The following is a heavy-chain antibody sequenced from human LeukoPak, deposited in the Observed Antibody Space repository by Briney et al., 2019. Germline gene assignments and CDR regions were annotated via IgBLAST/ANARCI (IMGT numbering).Heavy chain of an antibody. J-gene: IGHJ3*02. D-gene: IGHD1-26*01. CDR1: GGSMRPYF. CDR2: IFYTGST. Sequence: SETLSLTCTVSGGSMRPYFWSWIRQSPGKGLEWIGYIFYTGSTTYNPSLKSRVTISVDTSKNQFSLKLSSVTAADTAVYYCARDVAVGATNAFDIWGQGTMVTVSS. V-gene: IGHV4-59*01. CDR3: ARDVAVGATNAFDI.